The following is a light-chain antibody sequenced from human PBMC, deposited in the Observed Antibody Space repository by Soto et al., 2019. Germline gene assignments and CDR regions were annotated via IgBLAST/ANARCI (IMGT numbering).Light chain of an antibody. CDR1: SSDVGGYNY. Sequence: QCVLTQPASVSGSPGQSITISCTETSSDVGGYNYVSWYQQQPGKAPEFMIYDVTNRPSGVSNRFSGSKSGNTASLTISGLQAEDEADYYCCSYTTSNTRQIVFGTGTKVTVL. V-gene: IGLV2-14*01. CDR2: DVT. J-gene: IGLJ1*01. CDR3: CSYTTSNTRQIV.